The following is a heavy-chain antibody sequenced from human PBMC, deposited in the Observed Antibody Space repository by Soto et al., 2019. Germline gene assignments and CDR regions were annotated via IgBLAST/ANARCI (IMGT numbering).Heavy chain of an antibody. CDR2: ITSDTNTI. Sequence: EVPLVESGGGLVQPGGSLRLSCAASGFRFSIYSMNWVRQAPGKGLEWSAYITSDTNTIKYADSVNGRFTISRDNAKNSVYLQMNSLRDEDTAGYYCARSVEGHFDYWGQGTVVTVSS. V-gene: IGHV3-48*02. D-gene: IGHD6-19*01. CDR3: ARSVEGHFDY. J-gene: IGHJ4*02. CDR1: GFRFSIYS.